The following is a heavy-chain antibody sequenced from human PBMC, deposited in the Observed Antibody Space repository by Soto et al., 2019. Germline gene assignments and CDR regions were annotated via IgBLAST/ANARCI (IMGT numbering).Heavy chain of an antibody. J-gene: IGHJ4*02. V-gene: IGHV3-30*18. CDR2: TSYDGSNK. Sequence: QVQLVESGGGVVQPGRSLRLSCAASGFTLSSYGMHWVRQAPGKGLEWVAVTSYDGSNKYYADSVKGRFTISRDNSKNTLYLQMNSLRAEDTAVYHCSKDGFSSGSLDYWGQGTLVTVSS. CDR1: GFTLSSYG. D-gene: IGHD6-19*01. CDR3: SKDGFSSGSLDY.